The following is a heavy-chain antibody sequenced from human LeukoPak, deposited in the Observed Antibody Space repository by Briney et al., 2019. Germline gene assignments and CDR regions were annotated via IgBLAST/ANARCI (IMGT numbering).Heavy chain of an antibody. D-gene: IGHD3-22*01. J-gene: IGHJ4*02. Sequence: PGGSLRLSCAASGFTFSNAWMSWVRQAPGKGLEWVGRIKSKTDGGTTDYAAPVKGRFTISRDDSKNTLYLQMNSLRAEDTAVYYCARDQYYDSSGSSRYFDYWGQGTLVTVSS. CDR1: GFTFSNAW. CDR3: ARDQYYDSSGSSRYFDY. V-gene: IGHV3-15*01. CDR2: IKSKTDGGTT.